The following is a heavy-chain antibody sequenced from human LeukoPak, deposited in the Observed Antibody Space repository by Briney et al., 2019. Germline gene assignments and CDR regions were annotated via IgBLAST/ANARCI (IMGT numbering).Heavy chain of an antibody. V-gene: IGHV4-31*03. CDR1: GGSISSGGYY. CDR2: IYYSGCT. D-gene: IGHD1-26*01. J-gene: IGHJ4*02. Sequence: SQTLSLTCTVSGGSISSGGYYWSWIRQHPGKGLEWIGYIYYSGCTNYNPSLRSRVTISVDTSKNQFSLKLSSVTAADTAVYYCARHPSTGRDYWGQGTLVTVSS. CDR3: ARHPSTGRDY.